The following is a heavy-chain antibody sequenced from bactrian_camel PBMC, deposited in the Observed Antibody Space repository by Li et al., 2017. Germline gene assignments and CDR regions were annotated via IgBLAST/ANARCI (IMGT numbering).Heavy chain of an antibody. Sequence: VQLVESGGGSVQAGGSLRLSCVASGFTFGSNDMSWFRQAPGKEGEWVAGITSLASLFRAASYAASEKVRFTISSDNDKNRVYLQMNSLKPADTAMYYCAARGPYCYTKLSVRDFTYWGQGTQVTVS. CDR1: GFTFGSND. V-gene: IGHV3S40*01. D-gene: IGHD2*01. CDR3: AARGPYCYTKLSVRDFTY. J-gene: IGHJ4*01. CDR2: ITSLASLFRAA.